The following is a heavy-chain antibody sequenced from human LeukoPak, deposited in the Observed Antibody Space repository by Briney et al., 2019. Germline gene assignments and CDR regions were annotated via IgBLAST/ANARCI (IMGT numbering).Heavy chain of an antibody. J-gene: IGHJ4*02. CDR3: AREGVELLWFGELLYFDY. Sequence: SETLSLTCTVSGGSISSYYWSWIRQPAGKGLEWIGRIYTSGSTNYKPALKSRVTMSVDTSKNQFSLKLSSVTAADTAVYYCAREGVELLWFGELLYFDYWGQGTLVTVSS. CDR1: GGSISSYY. V-gene: IGHV4-4*07. D-gene: IGHD3-10*01. CDR2: IYTSGST.